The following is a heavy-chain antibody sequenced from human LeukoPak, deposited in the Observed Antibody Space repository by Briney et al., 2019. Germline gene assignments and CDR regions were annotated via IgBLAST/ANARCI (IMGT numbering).Heavy chain of an antibody. CDR1: GFTFSSYW. CDR3: TRDYFQSMDV. V-gene: IGHV3-74*01. J-gene: IGHJ6*02. D-gene: IGHD2/OR15-2a*01. CDR2: INSDGSSA. Sequence: PGGSLRLSCAASGFTFSSYWMHWVRQAPGKGLVWVSRINSDGSSATDADSVKGRFTISRDNAKNTLYLQMNSLRAEDTAVYYCTRDYFQSMDVWGQGTTVTVSS.